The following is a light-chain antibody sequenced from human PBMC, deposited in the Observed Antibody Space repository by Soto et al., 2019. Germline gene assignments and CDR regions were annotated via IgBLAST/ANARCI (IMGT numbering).Light chain of an antibody. CDR2: GAS. J-gene: IGKJ5*01. CDR3: QQYNSWPPIT. V-gene: IGKV3-15*01. CDR1: QSVRTK. Sequence: EIVVTQSADTLYVSPXEGATLSCRASQSVRTKLAWYQQKAGQAPRLLIYGASTRATGIPDRFSGSGSGTEFTLTISSLQSEDFAVYYCQQYNSWPPITFGQGTRLEI.